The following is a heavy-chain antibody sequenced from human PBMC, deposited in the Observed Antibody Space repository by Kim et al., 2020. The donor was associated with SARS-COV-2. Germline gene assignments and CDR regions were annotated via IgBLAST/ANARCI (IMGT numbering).Heavy chain of an antibody. CDR1: GGSFSGYY. Sequence: SETLSLTCAVYGGSFSGYYWSWIRQPPGKGLEWIGEINHSGSTNYNPSLKSRVTISVDTSKNQFSLKLSAVTAADTAVYYCARGEAYDFWSGPEGADYYGMDVWGQGTTVTVSS. J-gene: IGHJ6*02. CDR3: ARGEAYDFWSGPEGADYYGMDV. V-gene: IGHV4-34*01. D-gene: IGHD3-3*01. CDR2: INHSGST.